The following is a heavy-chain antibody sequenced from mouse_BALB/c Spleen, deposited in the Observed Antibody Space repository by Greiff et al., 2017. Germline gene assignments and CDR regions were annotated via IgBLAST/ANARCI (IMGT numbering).Heavy chain of an antibody. Sequence: EVKLEESGGGLVKPGGSLKLSCAASGFTFSDYYMYWVRQTPEKRLEWVATISDGGSYTYYPDSVKGRFTISRDNAKNNLYLQMSSLKSEDTAMYYCTRDATGGKAYDFDYWGQGTTLTVSS. CDR1: GFTFSDYY. D-gene: IGHD4-1*01. CDR2: ISDGGSYT. V-gene: IGHV5-4*02. CDR3: TRDATGGKAYDFDY. J-gene: IGHJ2*01.